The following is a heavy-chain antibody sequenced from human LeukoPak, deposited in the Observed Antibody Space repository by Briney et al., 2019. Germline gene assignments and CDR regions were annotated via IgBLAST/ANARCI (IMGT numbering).Heavy chain of an antibody. D-gene: IGHD2-21*02. V-gene: IGHV4-39*07. J-gene: IGHJ3*02. CDR2: IYHSGST. CDR3: AGAYCGGDCYSGRTFDI. Sequence: SETLSLTCTVSGGSISSSSYYWGWIRQPPGKGLEWIGSIYHSGSTNYSPSLKSRVTLSVDKSKNQFSLRLSSVTAADTAVYYCAGAYCGGDCYSGRTFDIWGQGTMVTVSS. CDR1: GGSISSSSYY.